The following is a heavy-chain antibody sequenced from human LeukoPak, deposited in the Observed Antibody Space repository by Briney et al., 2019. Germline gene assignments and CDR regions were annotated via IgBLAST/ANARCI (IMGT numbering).Heavy chain of an antibody. CDR3: ARVVADFWSGYYMSRDYYFDY. J-gene: IGHJ4*02. CDR2: INHSGST. CDR1: GGSFSGYY. D-gene: IGHD3-3*01. V-gene: IGHV4-34*01. Sequence: SETLSLTCAVYGGSFSGYYWSWIRQPPGKGLEWIGEINHSGSTNYNPSLKSRVTISVDTSKNQFSLKLSSVTAADTAVYYCARVVADFWSGYYMSRDYYFDYWGQGTLVTVSP.